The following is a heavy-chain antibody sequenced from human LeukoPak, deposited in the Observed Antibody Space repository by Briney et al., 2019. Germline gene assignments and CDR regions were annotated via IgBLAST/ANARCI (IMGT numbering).Heavy chain of an antibody. D-gene: IGHD3/OR15-3a*01. CDR1: GGSISSSSDY. CDR3: ARQTGSGLFILP. CDR2: IYYSGST. V-gene: IGHV4-39*01. Sequence: PSETLSLTCTVSGGSISSSSDYWGWIRQPPGKGLEWIGSIYYSGSTYYNPSLKSRVTISVDTSKNQFSLKPSSVTAADTAVYYCARQTGSGLFILPGGQGTLVTVSS. J-gene: IGHJ4*02.